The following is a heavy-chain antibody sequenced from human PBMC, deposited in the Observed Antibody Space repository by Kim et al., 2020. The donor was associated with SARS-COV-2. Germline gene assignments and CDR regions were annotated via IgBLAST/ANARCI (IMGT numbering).Heavy chain of an antibody. CDR3: AKGTNMDV. V-gene: IGHV3-7*03. CDR2: SAE. J-gene: IGHJ6*02. Sequence: SAEFYVDSVRGRFTISRDNAKDSVYLQLSSLRAEDTAVYYCAKGTNMDVWGQGTTVTVSS. D-gene: IGHD1-1*01.